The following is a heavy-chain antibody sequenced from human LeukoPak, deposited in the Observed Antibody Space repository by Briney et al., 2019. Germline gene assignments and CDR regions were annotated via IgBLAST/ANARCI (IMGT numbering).Heavy chain of an antibody. Sequence: GASVKVSCKASGYTFTSYGISWVRQAPGQGLEWMGWISAYNGNTNYAQKLQGRVTMTTDTSTSTAYMELRSLRSDDTAVYYCARDSLYSSGWVSKGGWFDPWGQGTLVTVSS. V-gene: IGHV1-18*01. J-gene: IGHJ5*02. CDR1: GYTFTSYG. D-gene: IGHD6-19*01. CDR2: ISAYNGNT. CDR3: ARDSLYSSGWVSKGGWFDP.